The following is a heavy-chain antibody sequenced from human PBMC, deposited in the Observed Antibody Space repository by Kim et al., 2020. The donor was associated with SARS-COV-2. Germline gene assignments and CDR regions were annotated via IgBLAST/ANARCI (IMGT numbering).Heavy chain of an antibody. Sequence: SETLSLTCTVSGGSISSSSYYWGWIRQPPGKGLEWIGSIYYSGSTYHNPSLKSRVTISVDTSKNQFSLKLSSVTAADTAVHYCARHISAGYYYFDAFDIWGQGTMVTVSS. V-gene: IGHV4-39*01. J-gene: IGHJ3*02. D-gene: IGHD3-22*01. CDR3: ARHISAGYYYFDAFDI. CDR1: GGSISSSSYY. CDR2: IYYSGST.